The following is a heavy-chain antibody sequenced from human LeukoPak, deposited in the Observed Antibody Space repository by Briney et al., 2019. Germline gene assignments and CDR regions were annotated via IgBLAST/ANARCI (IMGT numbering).Heavy chain of an antibody. V-gene: IGHV3-23*01. CDR3: AKGGIAVASTSYYYMDV. Sequence: PGGSLRLSCAASGFTFSTYGMSWVRQAPGKGLEWVSAISGSGDSTHYADSVKGRLTISRDNSKNTLYLQMKSLRAEDTAVYYCAKGGIAVASTSYYYMDVWGKGTTVTISS. D-gene: IGHD6-19*01. CDR2: ISGSGDST. J-gene: IGHJ6*03. CDR1: GFTFSTYG.